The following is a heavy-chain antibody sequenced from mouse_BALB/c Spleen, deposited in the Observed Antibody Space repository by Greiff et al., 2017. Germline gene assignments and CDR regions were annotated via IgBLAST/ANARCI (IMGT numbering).Heavy chain of an antibody. CDR1: GFTFNTYA. Sequence: EVKLVESGGGLVQPKGSLKLSCAASGFTFNTYAMHWVCQAPGKGLEWVARIRSKSNNYATYYADSVKDRFTISRDDSQSMLYLQMNNLKTEDTAMYYCVREGSWGFAYWGQGTLVTVSA. V-gene: IGHV10-3*03. CDR3: VREGSWGFAY. CDR2: IRSKSNNYAT. J-gene: IGHJ3*01. D-gene: IGHD4-1*01.